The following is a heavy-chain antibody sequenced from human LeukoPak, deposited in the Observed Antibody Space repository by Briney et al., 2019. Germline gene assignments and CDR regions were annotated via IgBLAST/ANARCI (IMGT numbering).Heavy chain of an antibody. J-gene: IGHJ3*02. V-gene: IGHV3-7*01. CDR1: GFTFSSYW. CDR3: ARRKYYYDSSGYYQRIDAFDI. Sequence: PGGSLRLSCAASGFTFSSYWMSWVRQAPGKGLEWVANIKQDGGEKYYVDSVKGRFTISRDNAKNSLYLQMNSLRAEDTAVYYCARRKYYYDSSGYYQRIDAFDIWGQGTMVTVSS. CDR2: IKQDGGEK. D-gene: IGHD3-22*01.